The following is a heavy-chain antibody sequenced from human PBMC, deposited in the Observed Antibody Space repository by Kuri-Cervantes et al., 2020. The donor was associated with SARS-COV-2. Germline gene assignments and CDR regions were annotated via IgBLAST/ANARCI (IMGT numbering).Heavy chain of an antibody. CDR3: ARGWYPVGATILYYFDY. CDR1: GGSFSGYY. Sequence: SETLSLTCAVYGGSFSGYYWSWIRQPPGKGLEWIGEINHSGSTNYNPSLKSRVTISVDTSKNQFSLKLSSVTAADTAVYYCARGWYPVGATILYYFDYWGQGTLATVSS. D-gene: IGHD1-26*01. J-gene: IGHJ4*02. V-gene: IGHV4-34*01. CDR2: INHSGST.